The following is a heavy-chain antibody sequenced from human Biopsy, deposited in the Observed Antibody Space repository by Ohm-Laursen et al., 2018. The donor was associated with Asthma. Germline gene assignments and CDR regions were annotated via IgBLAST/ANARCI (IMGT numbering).Heavy chain of an antibody. J-gene: IGHJ4*02. CDR1: GDSITSGGCC. D-gene: IGHD3-22*01. V-gene: IGHV4-31*02. Sequence: TLSLTWTVSGDSITSGGCCWHCTRQQPGKGLEWIGYIHHSGSSYFNPSLKSRVSFSRDTSKNHFSLRLSSVTAADTAMYYCARIPRKSGSYFVDYWGQGTLVTVSS. CDR2: IHHSGSS. CDR3: ARIPRKSGSYFVDY.